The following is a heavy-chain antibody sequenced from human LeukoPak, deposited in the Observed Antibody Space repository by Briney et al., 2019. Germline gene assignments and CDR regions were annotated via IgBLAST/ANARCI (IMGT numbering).Heavy chain of an antibody. CDR1: GGSISSYY. CDR3: ARPKLVPDAFDI. CDR2: IYYRGST. J-gene: IGHJ3*02. D-gene: IGHD2-2*01. Sequence: KTSETLSLTCTVSGGSISSYYWNWIRQPPGXGLEWIGYIYYRGSTNYNPSLKSRVTISMGTSKNQFSLEVSSMTAAHTDVYYCARPKLVPDAFDIWGQGTMVTVSS. V-gene: IGHV4-59*12.